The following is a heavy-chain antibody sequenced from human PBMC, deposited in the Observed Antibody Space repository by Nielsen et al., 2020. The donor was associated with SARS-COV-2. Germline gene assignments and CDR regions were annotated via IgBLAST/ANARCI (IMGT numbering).Heavy chain of an antibody. CDR3: AQLGDYGDY. D-gene: IGHD7-27*01. J-gene: IGHJ4*02. V-gene: IGHV3-9*01. CDR1: GFTFDDYA. Sequence: GESLKLSCAASGFTFDDYAMHWVRQAPGKGLEWVSGISWNSGSIGYADSVKGRFTISRDNAKNSLYLQMNSLRAEDTALYYCAQLGDYGDYWGQGTLVTVSS. CDR2: ISWNSGSI.